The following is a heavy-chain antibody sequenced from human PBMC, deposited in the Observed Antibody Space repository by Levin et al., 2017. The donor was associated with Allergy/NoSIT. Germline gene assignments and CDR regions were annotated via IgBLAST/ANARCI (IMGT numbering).Heavy chain of an antibody. D-gene: IGHD3-16*01. CDR3: ARSGPGGVTNWFDP. J-gene: IGHJ5*02. Sequence: ASVKVSCKASGYTFTSYAMHWVRQAPGQRLEWMGWINAGNDNTKYSQKFQGRVTITRDTSASTAYMELSSLRSEDTAVYYCARSGPGGVTNWFDPWGQGTLVTVSS. CDR2: INAGNDNT. V-gene: IGHV1-3*01. CDR1: GYTFTSYA.